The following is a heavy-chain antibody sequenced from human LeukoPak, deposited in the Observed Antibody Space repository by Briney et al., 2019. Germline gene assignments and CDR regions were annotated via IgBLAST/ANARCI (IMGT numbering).Heavy chain of an antibody. J-gene: IGHJ4*02. Sequence: ASVKVSCKASGYTFTSYAMHWVRQAPGQRLEWMGWINAGNGNTKYSRKFQGRVTITRDTSASTAYMELSSLRSEDTAVYYCAREGVTMVRGVISLDYWGQGTLVTVSS. CDR3: AREGVTMVRGVISLDY. V-gene: IGHV1-3*01. CDR1: GYTFTSYA. CDR2: INAGNGNT. D-gene: IGHD3-10*01.